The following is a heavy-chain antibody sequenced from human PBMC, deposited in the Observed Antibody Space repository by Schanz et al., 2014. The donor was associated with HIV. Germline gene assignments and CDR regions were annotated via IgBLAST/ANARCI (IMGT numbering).Heavy chain of an antibody. CDR2: IWYDGSKK. CDR1: GFTFSSYW. Sequence: QVQLVESGGCVVQPGRSLRLSCAASGFTFSSYWMHWVRQAPGKGLEWVAVIWYDGSKKYYGDSVKGRFNISRDNSKNTLYLQVNSLGAEDTAVYYCARDPRGRGIDAFDIWGQGTMVTVSS. D-gene: IGHD3-16*01. J-gene: IGHJ3*02. CDR3: ARDPRGRGIDAFDI. V-gene: IGHV3-33*08.